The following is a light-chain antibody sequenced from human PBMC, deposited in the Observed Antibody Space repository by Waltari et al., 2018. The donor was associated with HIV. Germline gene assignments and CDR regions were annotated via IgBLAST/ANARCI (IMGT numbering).Light chain of an antibody. CDR2: GQN. V-gene: IGLV3-19*01. CDR1: SLRNFY. CDR3: NCRDARVNHVI. J-gene: IGLJ2*01. Sequence: SSDLTQDSAVSVALGQKVRITCHGYSLRNFYASWFQQKPGQAPAVVIYGQNRRPSGIPDRFSGSGSGDTASLTITGAQAEDEADYYCNCRDARVNHVIFGGGTKLTVL.